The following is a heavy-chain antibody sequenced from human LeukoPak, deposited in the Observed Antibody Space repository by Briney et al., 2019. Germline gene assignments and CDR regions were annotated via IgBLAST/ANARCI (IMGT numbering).Heavy chain of an antibody. J-gene: IGHJ4*02. CDR1: GFTFSSYW. D-gene: IGHD1-26*01. Sequence: GGSLRLSCAASGFTFSSYWLSWVRQAPGKGLEWVASIEQEGSQQYYVDSVRGRFTISRDNAKNSVYLQTNRLRVEGTAVYYCARNSGSHPFDYWGQGTLVTVSS. CDR3: ARNSGSHPFDY. V-gene: IGHV3-7*01. CDR2: IEQEGSQQ.